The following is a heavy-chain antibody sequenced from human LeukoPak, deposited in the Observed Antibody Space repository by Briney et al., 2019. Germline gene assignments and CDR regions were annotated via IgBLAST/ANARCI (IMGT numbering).Heavy chain of an antibody. Sequence: SETLSLTCTVAGGSISSYYWSWIRQPPGKGLEWIGYIYYSGSTNYNPSLKSRVTISVDTSKNQFSLKLSSVTAADTAVYYCARHHSKFWNYGMDVWGQGTTVTVSS. CDR3: ARHHSKFWNYGMDV. J-gene: IGHJ6*02. CDR1: GGSISSYY. V-gene: IGHV4-59*08. D-gene: IGHD3-3*01. CDR2: IYYSGST.